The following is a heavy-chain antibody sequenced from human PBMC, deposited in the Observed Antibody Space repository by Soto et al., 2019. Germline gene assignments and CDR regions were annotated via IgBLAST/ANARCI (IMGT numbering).Heavy chain of an antibody. D-gene: IGHD3-10*01. CDR2: IIPILGIA. V-gene: IGHV1-69*08. Sequence: QVQLVQSGAEVKKPGSSVKVSCKASGGTFSSYTISWVRQAPGQGLEWMGRIIPILGIANYAQKFQGRVTITADKSTSTSDMELSSLRSEDTAAYYCAREKSADYYGSESYSLDYWGQGTLVIVSS. CDR1: GGTFSSYT. CDR3: AREKSADYYGSESYSLDY. J-gene: IGHJ4*02.